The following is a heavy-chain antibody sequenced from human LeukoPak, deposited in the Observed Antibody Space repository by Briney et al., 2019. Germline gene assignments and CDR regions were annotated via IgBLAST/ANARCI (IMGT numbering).Heavy chain of an antibody. CDR3: ARDPAFRGAQMEY. Sequence: ASVKASCKASGYTFTSYYMHWVRQAPGQGLEWMGIINPSGGSTSYAQKFQGRVTMTIDTSTSTAYMELRSLRSDDTAVYYCARDPAFRGAQMEYWGQGTLVTVSS. CDR2: INPSGGST. V-gene: IGHV1-46*01. D-gene: IGHD3-10*01. CDR1: GYTFTSYY. J-gene: IGHJ4*02.